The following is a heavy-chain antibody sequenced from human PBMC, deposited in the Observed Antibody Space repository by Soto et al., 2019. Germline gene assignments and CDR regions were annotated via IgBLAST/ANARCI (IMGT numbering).Heavy chain of an antibody. J-gene: IGHJ5*02. V-gene: IGHV3-30-3*01. CDR1: GFTFSSYA. CDR2: ISYDGSNK. Sequence: GGSLRLSCAASGFTFSSYAMHWVRQAPGKGLEWVAVISYDGSNKYYADSVKGRFTISRDNSKNTLYLQMNSLRAEDTAVYYCAKDPTPYCGGDCYPTPPRSWGQGTLVTVSS. CDR3: AKDPTPYCGGDCYPTPPRS. D-gene: IGHD2-21*02.